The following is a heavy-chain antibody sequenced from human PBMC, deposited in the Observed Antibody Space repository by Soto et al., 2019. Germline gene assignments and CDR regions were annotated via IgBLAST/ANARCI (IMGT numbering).Heavy chain of an antibody. J-gene: IGHJ4*02. V-gene: IGHV3-33*06. CDR1: GFTFSSYG. D-gene: IGHD3-16*02. CDR3: AEDYLRASDY. Sequence: GGSLRLSCAASGFTFSSYGMHWVRQAPGKGLEWVSVISYDGSNKYYADSVEGRFTISRDNSKNTLYLQMNSLRAEDTALYYCAEDYLRASDYWGQGTLVTVSS. CDR2: ISYDGSNK.